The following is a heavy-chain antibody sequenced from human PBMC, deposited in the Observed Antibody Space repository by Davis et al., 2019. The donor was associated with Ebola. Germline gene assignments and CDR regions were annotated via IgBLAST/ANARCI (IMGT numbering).Heavy chain of an antibody. CDR3: ARDFSLDRFDYYYYYGMDV. V-gene: IGHV4-61*01. CDR1: GGSVSSGSYY. CDR2: IYYSGST. Sequence: SETLSLTCTVPGGSVSSGSYYWSWIRQPPGKGLEWIGYIYYSGSTNYNPSLKSRVTISVDTSKNQFSLKLSSVTAADTAVYYCARDFSLDRFDYYYYYGMDVWGQGTKVTVSS. D-gene: IGHD3/OR15-3a*01. J-gene: IGHJ6*02.